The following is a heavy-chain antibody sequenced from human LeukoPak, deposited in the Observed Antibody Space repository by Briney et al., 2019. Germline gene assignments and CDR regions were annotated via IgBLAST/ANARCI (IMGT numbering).Heavy chain of an antibody. CDR1: GYTFTGSY. D-gene: IGHD2-8*01. Sequence: ASVKVSCKASGYTFTGSYLHWVRQAPGQRLEWMGWINPDSGGTNIAHNFQGRVTMTRDTSISTAYMELSTLRSDGTAMYFCARDPGLMVYAISSTAYYFDYWGQGTLVTVSS. CDR3: ARDPGLMVYAISSTAYYFDY. CDR2: INPDSGGT. J-gene: IGHJ4*02. V-gene: IGHV1-2*02.